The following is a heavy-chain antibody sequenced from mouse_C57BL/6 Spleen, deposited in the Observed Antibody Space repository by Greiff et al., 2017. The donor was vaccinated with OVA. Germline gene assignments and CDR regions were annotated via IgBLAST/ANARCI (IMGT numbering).Heavy chain of an antibody. CDR3: AREGDDYDWFDY. Sequence: EVQLQESGPGLVKPSQSLSLTCSVTGYSITSGYYWNWIRQFPGNKLEWMGYISYDGSNNYNPSLKNRISSTRDTSKNQFFLKLNSVTTEDTATDYCAREGDDYDWFDYWGQGTTLTVSS. J-gene: IGHJ2*01. CDR1: GYSITSGYY. V-gene: IGHV3-6*01. CDR2: ISYDGSN. D-gene: IGHD2-4*01.